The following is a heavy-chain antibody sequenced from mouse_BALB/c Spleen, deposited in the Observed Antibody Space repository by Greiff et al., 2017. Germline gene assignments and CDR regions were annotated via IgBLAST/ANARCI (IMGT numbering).Heavy chain of an antibody. D-gene: IGHD1-2*01. V-gene: IGHV2-9*02. CDR1: GFSLTSYG. CDR3: ARGGGLRLQAMDY. CDR2: IWAGGST. Sequence: QVQLKESGPGLVAPSQSLSITCTVSGFSLTSYGVHWVRQPPGKGLEWLGVIWAGGSTNYNSALMSRLSISKDNSKSQVFLKMNSLQTDDTAMYYCARGGGLRLQAMDYWGQGTSVTVSS. J-gene: IGHJ4*01.